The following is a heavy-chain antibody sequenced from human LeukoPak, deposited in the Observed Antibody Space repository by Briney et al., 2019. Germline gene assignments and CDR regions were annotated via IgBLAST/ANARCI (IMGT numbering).Heavy chain of an antibody. V-gene: IGHV3-30-3*01. Sequence: GALRLSCAASGFTFSSYAMHWVRQAPGKGLEWVAVISYDGSNKYYADSVKGRFTISRDNSKNTLYLQMNSLRAEDTAVYYRAREAYGDYAGGWFDPWGQGTLVTVSS. J-gene: IGHJ5*02. CDR2: ISYDGSNK. D-gene: IGHD4-17*01. CDR3: AREAYGDYAGGWFDP. CDR1: GFTFSSYA.